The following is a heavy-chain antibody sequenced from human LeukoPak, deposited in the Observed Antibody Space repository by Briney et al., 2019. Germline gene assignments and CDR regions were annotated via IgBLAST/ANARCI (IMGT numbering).Heavy chain of an antibody. D-gene: IGHD6-13*01. CDR1: GYSISSGYY. CDR3: ARGPSIAAANYYYYMDV. CDR2: IYHSGST. V-gene: IGHV4-38-2*02. J-gene: IGHJ6*03. Sequence: PSETLSLTCTVSGYSISSGYYWGWIRQPPGKGLEWIGSIYHSGSTYYNPSLKSRVTISADTSKNQFSLKLSSVTAADTAVYYCARGPSIAAANYYYYMDVWGKGTTVTVSS.